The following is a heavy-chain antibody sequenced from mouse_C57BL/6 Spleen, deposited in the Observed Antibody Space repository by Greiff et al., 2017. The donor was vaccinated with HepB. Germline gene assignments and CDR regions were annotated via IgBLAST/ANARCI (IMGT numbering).Heavy chain of an antibody. V-gene: IGHV1-85*01. CDR1: GYTFTSYD. CDR2: IYPRDGST. Sequence: VKVVESGPELVKPGASVKLSCKASGYTFTSYDINWVKQRPGQGLEWIGWIYPRDGSTKYNEKFKGKATLTVDTSSSTAYMELHSLTSEDSAVYFCASNWDVGFDYWGQGTTLTVSS. D-gene: IGHD4-1*02. J-gene: IGHJ2*01. CDR3: ASNWDVGFDY.